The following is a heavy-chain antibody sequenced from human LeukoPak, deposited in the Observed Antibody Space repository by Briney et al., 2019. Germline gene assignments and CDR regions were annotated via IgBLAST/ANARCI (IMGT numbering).Heavy chain of an antibody. CDR2: IYYTRSN. CDR3: ARVRYYDILTGYYGDGYFDY. D-gene: IGHD3-9*01. Sequence: KPSETLSLTCTVSGDSISSYYWSWIRQPPGKGLEWIGYIYYTRSNNYNPSLKSRVTISVDTSKNQFSLKLSSVTAAETAVYYCARVRYYDILTGYYGDGYFDYWGQGTLVTVSS. V-gene: IGHV4-59*01. J-gene: IGHJ4*02. CDR1: GDSISSYY.